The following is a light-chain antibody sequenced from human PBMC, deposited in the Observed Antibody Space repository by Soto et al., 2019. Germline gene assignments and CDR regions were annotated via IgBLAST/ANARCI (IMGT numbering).Light chain of an antibody. CDR2: EVS. J-gene: IGLJ1*01. CDR1: SSDVGGYNY. CDR3: SSYAGSNNYV. Sequence: SVLPQPPSASGSPGQSVTISCTGTSSDVGGYNYVSWYQQHSGEAPKLMIYEVSKRPSGVPDRFSGSKSGNTASLTVSGLQAEDEADYYCSSYAGSNNYVFGTGTKVTVL. V-gene: IGLV2-8*01.